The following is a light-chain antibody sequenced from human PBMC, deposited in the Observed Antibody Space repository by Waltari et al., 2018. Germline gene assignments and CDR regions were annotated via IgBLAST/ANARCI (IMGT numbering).Light chain of an antibody. CDR1: NIGTKT. Sequence: SYVVTQSPSMSVAPGQTARITCERNNIGTKTVNWYQRKPGQAPVLVVYDDSARPSGIPERFSGSNSGNTATLTISRVEGGDEADYFCHVWDSSSDHPVVFGGGTKLTVL. V-gene: IGLV3-21*02. CDR2: DDS. J-gene: IGLJ2*01. CDR3: HVWDSSSDHPVV.